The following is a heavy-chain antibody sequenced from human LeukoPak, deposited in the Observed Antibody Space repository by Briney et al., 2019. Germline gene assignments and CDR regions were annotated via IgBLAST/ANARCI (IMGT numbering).Heavy chain of an antibody. CDR3: ARASSGGDYVWYFDY. J-gene: IGHJ4*02. CDR2: INPSGGST. V-gene: IGHV1-46*01. Sequence: ASGEASCQASGYTFPSYYMHWGGQAPGQGVEGMGIINPSGGSTSYAQKFQYRFTMTRDTSTSTVYMELSSLRSEDAAVYYCARASSGGDYVWYFDYWGQGTLVTVSS. CDR1: GYTFPSYY. D-gene: IGHD4-17*01.